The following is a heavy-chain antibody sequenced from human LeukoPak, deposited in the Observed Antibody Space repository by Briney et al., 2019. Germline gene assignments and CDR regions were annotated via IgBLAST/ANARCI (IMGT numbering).Heavy chain of an antibody. D-gene: IGHD3-10*01. CDR1: GGSFSGYY. CDR3: ARVGVRGVIKVFDY. Sequence: SETLSLTCAVYGGSFSGYYWSWIRQPPGKGLEWIGEINHSGSTNYNPSLKSRVTISVDTSKNQFSLKLSSVTAADTAVYYCARVGVRGVIKVFDYWGLGTLVTVSS. CDR2: INHSGST. V-gene: IGHV4-34*01. J-gene: IGHJ4*02.